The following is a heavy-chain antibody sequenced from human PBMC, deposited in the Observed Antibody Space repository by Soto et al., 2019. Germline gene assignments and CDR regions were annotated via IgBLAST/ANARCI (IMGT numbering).Heavy chain of an antibody. J-gene: IGHJ4*02. CDR1: GFTFSSYA. D-gene: IGHD3-22*01. V-gene: IGHV3-30-3*01. Sequence: GGSLRLSCAASGFTFSSYAMHWVRQAPGKGLEWVAVISYDGSNKYYADSVKGRFTISRDNSKSTLYLQMNSLRAEDTAVYYCARDYYDSIIEYYFDYWGQGTLVTVSS. CDR3: ARDYYDSIIEYYFDY. CDR2: ISYDGSNK.